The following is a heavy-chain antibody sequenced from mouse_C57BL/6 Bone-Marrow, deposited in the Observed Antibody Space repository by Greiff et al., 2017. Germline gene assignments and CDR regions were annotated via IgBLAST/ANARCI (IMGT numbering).Heavy chain of an antibody. V-gene: IGHV5-15*01. D-gene: IGHD1-1*02. J-gene: IGHJ4*01. CDR1: GFTFSDYG. Sequence: EVQLVESEGGLVQPGGSLTLSFAASGFTFSDYGLAWVRQAPRKGPEWVAFISYLAYSIYYADTVTGRFAISRENAKHTMYREMSRLRSEDTAMYYCARQGLWYAMDDWGQGTSVTVST. CDR3: ARQGLWYAMDD. CDR2: ISYLAYSI.